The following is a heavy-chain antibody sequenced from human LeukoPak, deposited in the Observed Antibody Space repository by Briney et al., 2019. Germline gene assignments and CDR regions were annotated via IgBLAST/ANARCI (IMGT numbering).Heavy chain of an antibody. D-gene: IGHD6-13*01. J-gene: IGHJ4*02. Sequence: PGGSLRLSCAASGFTFSSYWMSWGRQAPGKGLEWVANIKQDGSEKYYVDSVKGRFTISRDNAKNSLYLQMNSLRIEDTAVYYCALRGYSSSWTALDYWGQGTLVTVSS. V-gene: IGHV3-7*01. CDR1: GFTFSSYW. CDR3: ALRGYSSSWTALDY. CDR2: IKQDGSEK.